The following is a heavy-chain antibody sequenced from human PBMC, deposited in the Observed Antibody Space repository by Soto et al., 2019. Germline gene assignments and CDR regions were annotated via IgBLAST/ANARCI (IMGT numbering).Heavy chain of an antibody. CDR1: GGTSTRYA. D-gene: IGHD3-3*01. CDR2: IVPMFGTS. V-gene: IGHV1-69*06. J-gene: IGHJ4*02. Sequence: QERLVQSGAEVRKPGSSVKVSCKVTGGTSTRYAINWVRQGPGQGLEWMGGIVPMFGTSKYAQKFQGRVTITAETSTNIAYMELRSLRSEDTAVYYCNRGSEYDFWSGYLWGQGTLVSVSS. CDR3: NRGSEYDFWSGYL.